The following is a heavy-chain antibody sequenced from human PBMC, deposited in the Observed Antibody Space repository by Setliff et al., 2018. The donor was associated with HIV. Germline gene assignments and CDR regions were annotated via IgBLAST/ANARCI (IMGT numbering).Heavy chain of an antibody. J-gene: IGHJ3*02. CDR2: IYQSGHT. V-gene: IGHV4-4*02. CDR3: ARSKTFYDFWGGYYTHGAFKI. D-gene: IGHD3-3*01. Sequence: TLSLTCAVSGGSISSNKWWSWVRQPPGKGLEWIGEIYQSGHTNYSPPLESRVTISVDTSKNQSSLNLTSVTAADTAVYYCARSKTFYDFWGGYYTHGAFKIWGLGTMVTVSS. CDR1: GGSISSNKW.